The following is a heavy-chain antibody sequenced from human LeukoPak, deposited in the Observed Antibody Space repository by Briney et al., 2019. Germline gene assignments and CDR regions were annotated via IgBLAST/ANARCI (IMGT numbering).Heavy chain of an antibody. Sequence: GGSLRLSCAASGVTVSSNYMSWVRQAPGKGLEWVSSISSSSSYIYYADSVKGRFTISRDNAKNSLYLQMNSLRAEDTAVYYCARDSLRQDSSSGNFDYWGQGTLVTVSS. D-gene: IGHD6-13*01. V-gene: IGHV3-21*01. CDR2: ISSSSSYI. J-gene: IGHJ4*02. CDR3: ARDSLRQDSSSGNFDY. CDR1: GVTVSSNY.